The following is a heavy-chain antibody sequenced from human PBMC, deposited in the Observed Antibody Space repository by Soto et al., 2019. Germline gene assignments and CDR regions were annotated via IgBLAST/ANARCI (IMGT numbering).Heavy chain of an antibody. Sequence: QVQLVESGGGVVQPGRSLRLSCAASGFTFSSYGMHWVRQAPGKGLEWVAVISYDGSNKYYADSVKGRFTISRDNSKNTLYLQMNSLRAEDTAVYYCAKASSPWGQGTLVTVSS. CDR1: GFTFSSYG. D-gene: IGHD6-6*01. CDR2: ISYDGSNK. V-gene: IGHV3-30*18. J-gene: IGHJ5*02. CDR3: AKASSP.